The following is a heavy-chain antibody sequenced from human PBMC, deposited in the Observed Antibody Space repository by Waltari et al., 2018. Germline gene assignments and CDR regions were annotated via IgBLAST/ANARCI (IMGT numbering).Heavy chain of an antibody. CDR1: GFTFSSYW. D-gene: IGHD6-25*01. Sequence: EVQLVESGGGLVQPGGSLRLSCVGSGFTFSSYWMHWVRQAPGKGLVGGSYGNNDGSNTPYADSVKGRFTISRDNAKNTLYLQMNSLRAEDTAVYYCATGSVSAFQYWGRGTLVTVSS. V-gene: IGHV3-74*03. J-gene: IGHJ1*01. CDR2: GNNDGSNT. CDR3: ATGSVSAFQY.